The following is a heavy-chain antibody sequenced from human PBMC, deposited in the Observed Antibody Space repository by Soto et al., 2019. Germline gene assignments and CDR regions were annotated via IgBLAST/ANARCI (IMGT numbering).Heavy chain of an antibody. CDR2: ISGSGGST. CDR1: GFTFSSYA. V-gene: IGHV3-23*01. D-gene: IGHD5-18*01. Sequence: GGSLRLSCAASGFTFSSYAMSWVRQAPGKGLEWVSAISGSGGSTYYADSVKGRFTISRDNSKNTLYLQMDSLRDDDTAVYYCARDRTAMDVFDSWGQGTQVTVSS. J-gene: IGHJ4*01. CDR3: ARDRTAMDVFDS.